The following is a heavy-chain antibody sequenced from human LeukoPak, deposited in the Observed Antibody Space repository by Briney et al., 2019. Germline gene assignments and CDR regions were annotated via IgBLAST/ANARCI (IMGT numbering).Heavy chain of an antibody. CDR2: ITSSGDNM. CDR1: GFTFSDYY. J-gene: IGHJ5*02. CDR3: ATSGET. V-gene: IGHV3-11*04. Sequence: GGSLRLSCAASGFTFSDYYMSWLRQAPGKGPEWVSYITSSGDNMYYTDSVKGRFTISRDNAKNSLYLQMNSLRAEDTAVYYCATSGETWGQGTLVTVSS. D-gene: IGHD3-10*01.